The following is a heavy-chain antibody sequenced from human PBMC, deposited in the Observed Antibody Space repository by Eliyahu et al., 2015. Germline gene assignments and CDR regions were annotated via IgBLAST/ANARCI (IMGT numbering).Heavy chain of an antibody. CDR2: ISYDENNK. J-gene: IGHJ6*02. D-gene: IGHD3/OR15-3a*01. V-gene: IGHV3-30*18. Sequence: QVQVVESGGGVVQPGXSLRLSCXVSGFXFSRYAIPWVRQAPGKGGEGVAVISYDENNKYYADSVKGRFTISRENSKNTLYLQMNNLRAEDTAVYYCVNLWNDLWTDPEYYYRGLDIWGQGTTVTVS. CDR3: VNLWNDLWTDPEYYYRGLDI. CDR1: GFXFSRYA.